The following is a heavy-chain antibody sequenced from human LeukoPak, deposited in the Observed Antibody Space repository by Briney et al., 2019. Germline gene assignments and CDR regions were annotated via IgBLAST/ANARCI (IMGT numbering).Heavy chain of an antibody. J-gene: IGHJ6*02. D-gene: IGHD6-19*01. CDR1: GYTFTSYD. V-gene: IGHV1-8*01. Sequence: ASVKVSCKASGYTFTSYDINWVRQATGQGLEWMGWMNPNSGNTGYAQTFQGRVTMTRNTSISTAYMELSSLRSEDTAVYYCARQYSSGWYIYYYYYGMDVWGQGTTVTVSS. CDR2: MNPNSGNT. CDR3: ARQYSSGWYIYYYYYGMDV.